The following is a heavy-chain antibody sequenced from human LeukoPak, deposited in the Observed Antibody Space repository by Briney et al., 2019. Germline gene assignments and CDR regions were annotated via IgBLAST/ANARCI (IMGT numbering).Heavy chain of an antibody. CDR3: ARSPASIDY. CDR2: IIPVFGTA. J-gene: IGHJ4*02. CDR1: GGTFSSYA. Sequence: SVKVSCKASGGTFSSYAISWVRQAPGQGLEWMGRIIPVFGTANYAQKLQGRVTMTTDTSTSTAYMELRSLRSDDTAVYYCARSPASIDYWGQGTLVTVSS. V-gene: IGHV1-69*05.